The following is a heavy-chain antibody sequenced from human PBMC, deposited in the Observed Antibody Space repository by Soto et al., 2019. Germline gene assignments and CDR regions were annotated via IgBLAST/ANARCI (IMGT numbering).Heavy chain of an antibody. CDR3: ARDYYDSSGYPLNFDY. Sequence: GASVKVSWKASGYTFAGYYMHWVRQAPGQGLEWMGWINPNSGGTNYAQKFQGRVTMTRDTSISTAYMELSRLRSDDTAVYYCARDYYDSSGYPLNFDYWGQGTLVTVSS. J-gene: IGHJ4*02. V-gene: IGHV1-2*02. CDR2: INPNSGGT. D-gene: IGHD3-22*01. CDR1: GYTFAGYY.